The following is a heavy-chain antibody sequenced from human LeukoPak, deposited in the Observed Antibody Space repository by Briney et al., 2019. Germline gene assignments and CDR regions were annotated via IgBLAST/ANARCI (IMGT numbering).Heavy chain of an antibody. J-gene: IGHJ4*02. CDR3: TRASLALSIAVADY. D-gene: IGHD6-19*01. CDR2: ISGSGDST. Sequence: PGGSLRLSCAASGFTFSSCAMSWVRQAPGKGLEWVSAISGSGDSTYYADSVKGRFTISRDNSKNTLYLQMNSLRAEDTAVYYCTRASLALSIAVADYWGQGTLVTVSS. V-gene: IGHV3-23*01. CDR1: GFTFSSCA.